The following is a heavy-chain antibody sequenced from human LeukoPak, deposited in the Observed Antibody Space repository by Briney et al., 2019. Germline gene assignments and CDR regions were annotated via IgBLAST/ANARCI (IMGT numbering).Heavy chain of an antibody. J-gene: IGHJ4*02. V-gene: IGHV3-23*01. CDR1: GFTFSNYV. CDR2: ISADGGDI. Sequence: GGSLRLSCAASGFTFSNYVMNWVRQAPGKGLEWVSVISADGGDIYYADSVKGRFTISRDNSKNTLYLQMDSRRAEDTAVYYCGKSAPHCGRSICNDNSWGQGTLVTVSS. D-gene: IGHD2-21*01. CDR3: GKSAPHCGRSICNDNS.